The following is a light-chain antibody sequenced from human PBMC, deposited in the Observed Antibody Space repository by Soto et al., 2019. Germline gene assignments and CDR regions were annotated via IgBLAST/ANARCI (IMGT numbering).Light chain of an antibody. CDR2: DAS. CDR3: QQYSTYWT. CDR1: QSISRW. J-gene: IGKJ5*01. V-gene: IGKV1-5*01. Sequence: DIQMTPSPSTLSASLGDRVTITFRASQSISRWLAWYQQRPGKAPKLLIYDASDLESGVPSRFSGSGSGTEFTLTISSLQPDDSATYFCQQYSTYWTFGQGTRLEI.